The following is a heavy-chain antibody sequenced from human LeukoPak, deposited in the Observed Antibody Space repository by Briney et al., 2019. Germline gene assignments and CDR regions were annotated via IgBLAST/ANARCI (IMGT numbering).Heavy chain of an antibody. CDR3: ARGFYYDSHMDV. CDR2: IRYSGST. D-gene: IGHD3-22*01. V-gene: IGHV4-31*03. Sequence: SETLSLTCTVSGASITSGNYYWSWIRQHPGKGLEWIGYIRYSGSTYHNPSLKSRLAISVDTSRNQFSLDLSSVTAADTAVYHCARGFYYDSHMDVWGNGTTVTVSS. J-gene: IGHJ6*03. CDR1: GASITSGNYY.